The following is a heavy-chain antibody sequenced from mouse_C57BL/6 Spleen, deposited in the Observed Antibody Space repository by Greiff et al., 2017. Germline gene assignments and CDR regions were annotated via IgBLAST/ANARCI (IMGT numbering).Heavy chain of an antibody. D-gene: IGHD2-3*01. Sequence: VQLQQPGAELVRPGTSVKLSCTASGYTFTSYWMHWVQQRPGQGLEWVGVIGPSDSYINYNQKFKGRAKLTVDTSSSTACMQLSSLTSEDSAVYYCSRDEGGYYPFDYWGQGTTLTVSS. CDR2: IGPSDSYI. V-gene: IGHV1-59*01. J-gene: IGHJ2*01. CDR1: GYTFTSYW. CDR3: SRDEGGYYPFDY.